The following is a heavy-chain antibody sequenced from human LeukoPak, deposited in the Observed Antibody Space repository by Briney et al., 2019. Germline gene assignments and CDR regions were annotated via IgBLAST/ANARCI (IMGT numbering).Heavy chain of an antibody. CDR1: GFTFSTYG. CDR3: AKDMGRIFGVVIHFYYYMDV. D-gene: IGHD3-3*02. V-gene: IGHV3-23*01. CDR2: ISGNGGST. J-gene: IGHJ6*03. Sequence: GRSLRLSCAASGFTFSTYGMTWVRQAPGKGLEWVSSISGNGGSTYYADSVKGRFTISRDNSKNTLYLQMNSMRAEDTAVYYCAKDMGRIFGVVIHFYYYMDVWGKGATVTVSS.